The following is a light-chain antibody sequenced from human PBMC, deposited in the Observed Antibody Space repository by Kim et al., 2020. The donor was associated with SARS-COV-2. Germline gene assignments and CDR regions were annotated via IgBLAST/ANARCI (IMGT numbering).Light chain of an antibody. CDR1: QGVSDN. Sequence: ASVGYRVTITCLASQGVSDNLAWFQQKPGKVPKRLIYAASSLQSGVPSRFSGSGSGTEFTLTISSLQPEDFATYYCLQHKSYPLTFGGGTKVDIK. CDR3: LQHKSYPLT. CDR2: AAS. V-gene: IGKV1-17*03. J-gene: IGKJ4*01.